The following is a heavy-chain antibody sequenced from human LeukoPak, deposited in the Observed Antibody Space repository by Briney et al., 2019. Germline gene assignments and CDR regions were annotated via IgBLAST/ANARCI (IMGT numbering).Heavy chain of an antibody. CDR2: ISADAVDT. J-gene: IGHJ5*02. Sequence: GGSLRLSCVASGFTFSNHAMTWVRQAPGKGLEWVSAISADAVDTLYAPSVKGRFTISRDNSKNTMYLKINSLRAEDTAIYYCAKDVWWSVSWGEGTLVTV. D-gene: IGHD2-8*02. CDR1: GFTFSNHA. V-gene: IGHV3-23*01. CDR3: AKDVWWSVS.